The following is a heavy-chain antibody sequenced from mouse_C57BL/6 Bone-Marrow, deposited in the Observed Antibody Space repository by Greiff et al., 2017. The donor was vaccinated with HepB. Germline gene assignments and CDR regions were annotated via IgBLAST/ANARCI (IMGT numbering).Heavy chain of an antibody. CDR3: AREDYGNCPAWFAY. D-gene: IGHD2-1*01. J-gene: IGHJ3*01. Sequence: VKLQESGAELVKPGASVKLSCKASGYTFTSYWMHWVKQRPGQGLEWIGMIHPNSGSTNYNEKFKSKATLTVDKSSSTAYMQLSSLTSEDSAVYYCAREDYGNCPAWFAYWGQGTLVTVSA. V-gene: IGHV1-64*01. CDR1: GYTFTSYW. CDR2: IHPNSGST.